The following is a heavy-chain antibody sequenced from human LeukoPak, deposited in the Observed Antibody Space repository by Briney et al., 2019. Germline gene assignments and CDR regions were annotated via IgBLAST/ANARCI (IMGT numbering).Heavy chain of an antibody. CDR2: IYYSGST. Sequence: PSETLSLTCTVSGGSISSYYWSWIRQPPGKGLEWIGYIYYSGSTNYNPSLKSRVTISVDTSKNQFSLKLSSVTAADTAVYYCARDTHLTLYYFDYWGQGTLVTVSS. CDR1: GGSISSYY. V-gene: IGHV4-59*01. J-gene: IGHJ4*02. CDR3: ARDTHLTLYYFDY. D-gene: IGHD1-14*01.